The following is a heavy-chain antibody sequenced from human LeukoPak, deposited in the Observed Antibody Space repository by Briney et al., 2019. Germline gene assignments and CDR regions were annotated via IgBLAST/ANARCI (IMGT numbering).Heavy chain of an antibody. CDR3: AKGNGDYYYYYYMDV. CDR1: GYTFTSYG. V-gene: IGHV1-18*01. D-gene: IGHD4-17*01. CDR2: ISAYNGNT. J-gene: IGHJ6*03. Sequence: VASVKVSCKASGYTFTSYGISWVRQAPGQGLEWMGWISAYNGNTNYAQKLQGRVTMTTDTSTSTAYMELRSLRSDDTAVYYCAKGNGDYYYYYYMDVWGKGTTVTVSS.